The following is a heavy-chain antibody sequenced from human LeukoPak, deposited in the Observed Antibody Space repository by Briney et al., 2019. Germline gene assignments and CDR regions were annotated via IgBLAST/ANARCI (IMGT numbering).Heavy chain of an antibody. Sequence: PSETLSLTCTVSGGSISSYYWSWIRQPAGEGLEWIGRIYTSESTNYNPSRKSRVTMSVDTSKNQFSLKVTSLTAADTAVYYCARDSAMLTYFDYWGQGTLVTVSS. V-gene: IGHV4-4*07. CDR1: GGSISSYY. CDR2: IYTSEST. J-gene: IGHJ4*02. D-gene: IGHD5-18*01. CDR3: ARDSAMLTYFDY.